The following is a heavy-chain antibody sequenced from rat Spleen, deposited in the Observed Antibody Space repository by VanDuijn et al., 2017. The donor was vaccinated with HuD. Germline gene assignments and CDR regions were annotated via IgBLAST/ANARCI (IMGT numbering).Heavy chain of an antibody. Sequence: EVQLVESGGGLVQPGRSLKLSCAASGFTFSDYYMAWVRQAPTKGLEWVASISYDGGSTYYRDSVKGRFTISRDNAKSTLYLQMNSLRSEDTATYYCARPHNYRYVMDAWGQGTSVTVSS. CDR2: ISYDGGST. V-gene: IGHV5-22*01. J-gene: IGHJ4*01. D-gene: IGHD1-10*01. CDR1: GFTFSDYY. CDR3: ARPHNYRYVMDA.